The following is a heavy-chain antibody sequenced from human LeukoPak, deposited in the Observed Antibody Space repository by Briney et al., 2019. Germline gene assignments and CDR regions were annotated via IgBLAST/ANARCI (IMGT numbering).Heavy chain of an antibody. J-gene: IGHJ4*02. CDR2: INHSVST. V-gene: IGHV4-34*01. CDR3: ASLGGVGSIDY. CDR1: GGSFSGYY. D-gene: IGHD3-16*01. Sequence: PSETLSLTCAVYGGSFSGYYWSWIRQPPGKGLESIWEINHSVSTNYNPSLKSRVTISVDTSKNQFSLKLSSVTASDTAVYYCASLGGVGSIDYWGQGTLVTVSS.